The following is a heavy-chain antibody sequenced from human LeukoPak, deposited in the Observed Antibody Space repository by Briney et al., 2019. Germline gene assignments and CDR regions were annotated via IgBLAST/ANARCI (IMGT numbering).Heavy chain of an antibody. J-gene: IGHJ4*02. CDR2: IRYDGSNK. Sequence: GGSLRLSCAASGFTFSSYGMHWVRQAPGKGLEWVAFIRYDGSNKYYADSVKGRFTISRDNSKNTLCLQMNSLRAEDTAVYYCARVEVDTAMVDYFDYWGQGTLVTVSS. CDR1: GFTFSSYG. V-gene: IGHV3-30*02. CDR3: ARVEVDTAMVDYFDY. D-gene: IGHD5-18*01.